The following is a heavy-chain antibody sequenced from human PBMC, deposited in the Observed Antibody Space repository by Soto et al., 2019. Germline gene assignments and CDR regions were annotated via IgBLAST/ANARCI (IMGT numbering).Heavy chain of an antibody. D-gene: IGHD3-9*01. Sequence: QVQLVESGGGVVQPGRSLRLSCAASGFTFSSYGMHWVRQAPGKGLEWVAVIWYDGSNKYYADSVKGRFTISRDNSKNTLYLQMNSLRAEDTSVYYCARDQRVGYYDILPGSWVAAFDIWGQGTMVTVSS. CDR1: GFTFSSYG. J-gene: IGHJ3*02. V-gene: IGHV3-33*01. CDR2: IWYDGSNK. CDR3: ARDQRVGYYDILPGSWVAAFDI.